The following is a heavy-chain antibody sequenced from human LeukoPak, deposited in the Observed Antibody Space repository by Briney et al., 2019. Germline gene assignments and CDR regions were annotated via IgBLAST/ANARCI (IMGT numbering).Heavy chain of an antibody. D-gene: IGHD3-10*01. J-gene: IGHJ6*02. Sequence: ASVKVSCKASGGTFSSYAISWVRQAPGQGLEWMGRIIPILGIANYAQKFQGRVTITADKSTSTAYTELSSLRSEDTAVYYCARAGSFNYYYYGMDVWGQGTTVTVSS. V-gene: IGHV1-69*04. CDR3: ARAGSFNYYYYGMDV. CDR1: GGTFSSYA. CDR2: IIPILGIA.